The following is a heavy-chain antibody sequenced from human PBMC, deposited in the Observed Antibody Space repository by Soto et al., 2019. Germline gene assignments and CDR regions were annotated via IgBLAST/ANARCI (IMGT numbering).Heavy chain of an antibody. J-gene: IGHJ3*02. D-gene: IGHD3-16*01. V-gene: IGHV3-7*04. CDR1: GFTFSSYY. CDR2: IKQDGSEK. CDR3: AGAHYYEGPFDI. Sequence: PGGSLRLSCATSGFTFSSYYMSWVRQAPGKGLEWVANIKQDGSEKYYVDSVRGRFTISRDNGYSSVYLHMSSLRAEDTALYYCAGAHYYEGPFDIWGQGTMVTVSS.